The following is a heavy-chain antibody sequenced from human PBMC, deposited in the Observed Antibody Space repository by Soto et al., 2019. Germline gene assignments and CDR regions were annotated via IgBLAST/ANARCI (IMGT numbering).Heavy chain of an antibody. J-gene: IGHJ3*02. CDR1: GDSIISYF. CDR3: ARANHIAPKSNAFDI. Sequence: SETLSLTCTVSGDSIISYFWSWIRQTPGKGLEWIGYLHYSGSTNYNPSLKSRVTTSVDTSQNQFSLSLSSVTAADTAVYYCARANHIAPKSNAFDIWGQGTLVTV. CDR2: LHYSGST. V-gene: IGHV4-59*01. D-gene: IGHD6-13*01.